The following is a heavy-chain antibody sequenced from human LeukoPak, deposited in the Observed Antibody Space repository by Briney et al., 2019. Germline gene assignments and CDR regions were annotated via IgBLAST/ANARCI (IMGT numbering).Heavy chain of an antibody. CDR2: ISAYNGNT. CDR1: GYTFTSYG. Sequence: ASVKVSCKASGYTFTSYGISWVRQAPGQGLEWMGWISAYNGNTNYAQKLQGRVTMTTDTSTSTAYMELRSLRSDDTAVYYCARDPRESSGTGLGYYFDYWGQGTLVTVSS. J-gene: IGHJ4*02. D-gene: IGHD3-22*01. CDR3: ARDPRESSGTGLGYYFDY. V-gene: IGHV1-18*01.